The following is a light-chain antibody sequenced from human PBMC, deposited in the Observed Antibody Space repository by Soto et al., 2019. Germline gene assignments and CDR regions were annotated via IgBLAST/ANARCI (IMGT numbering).Light chain of an antibody. V-gene: IGLV2-14*01. CDR3: SSYTRSSTEV. CDR1: SSDVGGYNY. J-gene: IGLJ1*01. CDR2: EVR. Sequence: QSALTQPPSASGSLGQSVTFSCTGTSSDVGGYNYVSWYQQHPGKVPKLMIYEVRNRPSGVSNRFSGSKSGNTASLTISGLQAEDEADYYCSSYTRSSTEVFGTGTKVTVL.